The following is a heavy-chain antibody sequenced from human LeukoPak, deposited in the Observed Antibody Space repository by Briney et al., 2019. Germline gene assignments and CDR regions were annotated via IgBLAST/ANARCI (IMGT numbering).Heavy chain of an antibody. Sequence: ASVKVSCKASGYTFTSYGISWVRQAPGQGLEWMGWISAYNGNTNYAQKLQGRVTMTTDTSTSTAYMELRSLRSDDTAVYYCAREGCSSISCYVWGSGHAFDIWGQGTMVTVSS. CDR2: ISAYNGNT. J-gene: IGHJ3*02. V-gene: IGHV1-18*01. CDR3: AREGCSSISCYVWGSGHAFDI. CDR1: GYTFTSYG. D-gene: IGHD2-2*01.